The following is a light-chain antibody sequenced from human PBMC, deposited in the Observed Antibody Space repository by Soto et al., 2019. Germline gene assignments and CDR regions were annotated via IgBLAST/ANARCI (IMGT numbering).Light chain of an antibody. Sequence: EIVLAQSPAALSVSPGGRATLSCRASQVVMYDLAWYQQKPGQAPRLLVYGASTRATDAPPRFRGSGSGREFSLTISNLQSEDFETYYCQQYRSWPRTFGQGYSVEIK. V-gene: IGKV3-15*01. J-gene: IGKJ1*01. CDR2: GAS. CDR1: QVVMYD. CDR3: QQYRSWPRT.